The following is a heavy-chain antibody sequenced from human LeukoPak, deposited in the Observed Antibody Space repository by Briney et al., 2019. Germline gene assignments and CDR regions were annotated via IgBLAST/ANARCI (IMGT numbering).Heavy chain of an antibody. CDR2: IYYSGST. V-gene: IGHV4-59*01. CDR1: GVSISNYY. D-gene: IGHD6-19*01. Sequence: PSETLSLTCTVSGVSISNYYWSWVRQPPGKGLEWIGYIYYSGSTKYNPSLKSRVTISVDTSKNQFSLKLNSVAAADTAVYYCARGGGSGWYNYWFDPWGQGTLVTVSP. CDR3: ARGGGSGWYNYWFDP. J-gene: IGHJ5*02.